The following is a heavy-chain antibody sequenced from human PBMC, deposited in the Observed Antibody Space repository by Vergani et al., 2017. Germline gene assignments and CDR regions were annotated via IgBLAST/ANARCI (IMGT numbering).Heavy chain of an antibody. CDR3: ARDSVVVPAANDYYYYGMDV. J-gene: IGHJ6*02. D-gene: IGHD2-2*01. CDR1: GGSISSYY. CDR2: IYYSGST. V-gene: IGHV4-59*01. Sequence: QVRLQESGPGLVKPSETLSLTCTVSGGSISSYYWSWIRQPPGKGLEWIGYIYYSGSTNYNPSLKSRVTISVDTSKNQFSLKLSSVTAADTAVYYCARDSVVVPAANDYYYYGMDVWGQGTTVTVSS.